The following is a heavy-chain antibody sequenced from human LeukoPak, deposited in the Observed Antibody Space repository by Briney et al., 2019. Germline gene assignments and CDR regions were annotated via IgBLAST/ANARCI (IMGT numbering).Heavy chain of an antibody. V-gene: IGHV1-46*01. CDR1: GYTFTSNY. Sequence: APVKVSCKASGYTFTSNYIHWVRQAPGQRLEWMGMIYPRDGSASYAQKFQGRVTVTRDTSTSTVHMELSGLRSEDTAVYYCARDQEGFDYWGQGTLVTVSS. CDR3: ARDQEGFDY. J-gene: IGHJ4*02. CDR2: IYPRDGSA.